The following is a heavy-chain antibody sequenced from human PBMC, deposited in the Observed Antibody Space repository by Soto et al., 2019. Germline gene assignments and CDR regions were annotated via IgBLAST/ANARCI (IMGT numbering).Heavy chain of an antibody. CDR2: IYYSGST. Sequence: ETLSLTCTVSGGSISSYYWSWIRQPPGKGLEWIGYIYYSGSTNYNPSLKSRVTISVDTSKNQFSLKLSSVTAADTAVYYCARDATNWNYEGTWFDPWGQGTLVTVPQ. D-gene: IGHD1-7*01. CDR1: GGSISSYY. CDR3: ARDATNWNYEGTWFDP. J-gene: IGHJ5*02. V-gene: IGHV4-59*01.